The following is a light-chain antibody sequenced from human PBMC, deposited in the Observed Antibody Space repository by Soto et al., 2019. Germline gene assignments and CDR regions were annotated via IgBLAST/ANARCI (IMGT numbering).Light chain of an antibody. Sequence: EIVLTQSPGTLSLSPGDRATLSCGASQSISSDYLAWYQQHPGQAPRLLIYGASIRATGIPDRFIGRGSGTAFTLTINRMEPEDFAVYYCQQYGDSPPRTFGPGTKVEMK. CDR2: GAS. CDR3: QQYGDSPPRT. CDR1: QSISSDY. V-gene: IGKV3-20*01. J-gene: IGKJ1*01.